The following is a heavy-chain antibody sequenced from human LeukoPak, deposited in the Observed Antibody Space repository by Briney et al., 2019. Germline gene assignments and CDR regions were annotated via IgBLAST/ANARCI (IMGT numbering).Heavy chain of an antibody. CDR2: ISAYNGNT. J-gene: IGHJ6*03. D-gene: IGHD2-15*01. CDR1: GYTFTSYV. V-gene: IGHV1-18*01. CDR3: ARGYIGYCSGGSCYSSIYYYYMDV. Sequence: ASVKVSCKASGYTFTSYVINWVRHAPGQGLEWMGWISAYNGNTNYAQKLQGRVTMTTDTSTSTVYMELSSLRSEDTDVYYCARGYIGYCSGGSCYSSIYYYYMDVWGKGTTVTISS.